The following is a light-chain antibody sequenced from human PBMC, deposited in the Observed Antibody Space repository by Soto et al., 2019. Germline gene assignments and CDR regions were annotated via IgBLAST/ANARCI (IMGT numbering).Light chain of an antibody. V-gene: IGKV1-9*01. CDR1: QGISSY. CDR3: LQFNSYPLT. CDR2: AAS. J-gene: IGKJ4*01. Sequence: DIQLTQSPSFLSASVGVRVTITCRASQGISSYLAWYQQKPGKAPKLLIYAASTLQSGVPSRFSGSGSGTEFTLTISSLQPEDFATYYCLQFNSYPLTFGGGTKVEIK.